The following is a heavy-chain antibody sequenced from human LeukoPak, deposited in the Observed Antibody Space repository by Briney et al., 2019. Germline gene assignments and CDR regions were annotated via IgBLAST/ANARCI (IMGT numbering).Heavy chain of an antibody. CDR2: IWYDGSNK. J-gene: IGHJ4*02. CDR3: ARDSAAADFDY. V-gene: IGHV3-33*01. D-gene: IGHD6-13*01. CDR1: GFTFSSYG. Sequence: PGRSLRLSCAASGFTFSSYGMYWVRQAPGKGLEWVAVIWYDGSNKYYADSVKGRFTISRDNSKNTLYLQMNSLRAEDTAVYYCARDSAAADFDYWGQGTLVTVSS.